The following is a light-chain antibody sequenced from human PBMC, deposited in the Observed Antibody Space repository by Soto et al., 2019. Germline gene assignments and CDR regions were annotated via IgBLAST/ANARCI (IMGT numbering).Light chain of an antibody. CDR2: GAS. J-gene: IGKJ5*01. V-gene: IGKV3-20*01. CDR3: QQYGSSFIT. CDR1: QSVSSSY. Sequence: EIVLTQSPGTLSLSPGKIATLSCRASQSVSSSYLAWYQQKPGQAPRLLIYGASSRATGIPDRFSGSGSGTDFTLTISRLEPEDFAVYYCQQYGSSFITFGQGTRLEI.